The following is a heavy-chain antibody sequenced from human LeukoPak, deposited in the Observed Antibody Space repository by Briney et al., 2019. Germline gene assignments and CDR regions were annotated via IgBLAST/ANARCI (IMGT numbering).Heavy chain of an antibody. V-gene: IGHV3-7*01. D-gene: IGHD2-2*01. CDR3: VGQLLRAV. CDR2: IKGDGSVQ. Sequence: GGSLRLSCTASGFPFSGYYISWVRQAPGTGLEWLANIKGDGSVQDYVDSVKGRFTVSRDNAKNSLYLQMNNLRVDDTAVYYCVGQLLRAVWGKGTTVTVSS. J-gene: IGHJ6*03. CDR1: GFPFSGYY.